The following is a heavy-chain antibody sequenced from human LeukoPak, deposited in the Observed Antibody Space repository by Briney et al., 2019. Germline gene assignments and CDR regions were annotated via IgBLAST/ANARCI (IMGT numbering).Heavy chain of an antibody. V-gene: IGHV3-30*02. Sequence: PGGSLRLSCAASGFTLSDYGMHWVRQAPGKGLEWVALILYDGTNKYYADSVKGRFTISRDISKNTLYLRMNSLRAEDTAVYHCAKDQNYFGSGTSTIDYWGQGTLVTVSS. CDR2: ILYDGTNK. J-gene: IGHJ4*02. CDR1: GFTLSDYG. D-gene: IGHD3-10*01. CDR3: AKDQNYFGSGTSTIDY.